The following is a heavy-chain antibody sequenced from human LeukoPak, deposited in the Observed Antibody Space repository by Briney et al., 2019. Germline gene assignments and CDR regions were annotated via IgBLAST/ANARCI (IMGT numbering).Heavy chain of an antibody. J-gene: IGHJ4*02. Sequence: SETLSLTCAVYGGSFSGYYWSWIRQPPGKGPEWIGEINHSGSTNYNPSLKSRVTISVDTSKNQFSLKLSSVTAADTAVYYCARGGYGGFDYWGQGTLVTVSS. CDR3: ARGGYGGFDY. V-gene: IGHV4-34*01. D-gene: IGHD1-1*01. CDR1: GGSFSGYY. CDR2: INHSGST.